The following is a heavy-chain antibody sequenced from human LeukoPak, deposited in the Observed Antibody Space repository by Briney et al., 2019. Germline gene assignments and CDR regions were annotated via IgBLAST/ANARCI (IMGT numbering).Heavy chain of an antibody. Sequence: SETLSLTCAVYGGSFSGYYWSWIRQPPGKGLEWIGYIYYSGSTNYNPSLKSRVTISVDTSKNQFSLKLSSVTAADTAVYYCAGDNQGWFDPWGQGTLVTVSS. V-gene: IGHV4-59*01. J-gene: IGHJ5*02. CDR1: GGSFSGYY. CDR2: IYYSGST. CDR3: AGDNQGWFDP.